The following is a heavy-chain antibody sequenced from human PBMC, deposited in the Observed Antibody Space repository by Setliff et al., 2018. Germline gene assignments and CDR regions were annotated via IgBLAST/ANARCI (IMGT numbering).Heavy chain of an antibody. D-gene: IGHD2-15*01. CDR3: ARDSGFVVGVAATRGPFDI. J-gene: IGHJ3*02. CDR1: GYTFTNYH. V-gene: IGHV1-46*01. CDR2: INPSGGRT. Sequence: RASVKVSCKASGYTFTNYHMHWVRQAPGQGLEWMGIINPSGGRTSYAQKFQGRVTMTRDTSTSTVYMELSSLRSEDTALYYCARDSGFVVGVAATRGPFDIWGQGTMVTVSS.